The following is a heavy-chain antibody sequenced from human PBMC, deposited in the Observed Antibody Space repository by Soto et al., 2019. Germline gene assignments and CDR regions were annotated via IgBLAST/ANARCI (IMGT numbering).Heavy chain of an antibody. CDR2: ISYDGSNK. D-gene: IGHD3-10*01. J-gene: IGHJ4*02. CDR3: ARDFETGTAVRGVILANFDY. Sequence: GGSLRLSCAASGFTFSSYAMHWVRQAPGKGLEWVAVISYDGSNKYYADSVKGRFTISRDNSKNTLYLQMNSLRAEDTAVYYCARDFETGTAVRGVILANFDYWGQGTLVTVSS. V-gene: IGHV3-30-3*01. CDR1: GFTFSSYA.